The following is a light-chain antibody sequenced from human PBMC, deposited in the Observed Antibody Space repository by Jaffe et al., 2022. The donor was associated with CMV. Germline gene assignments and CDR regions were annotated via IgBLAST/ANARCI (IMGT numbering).Light chain of an antibody. CDR1: QGVGSY. Sequence: DIQMTQSPSSVSASVGDRVTITCRASQGVGSYLAWYQQKPGKAPKLLIYAASSLQSGVPSRFSGSGYGTDFTLTISSLQPEDFATYYCQQANTFPLTFGGGTNVEIK. V-gene: IGKV1-12*01. CDR2: AAS. CDR3: QQANTFPLT. J-gene: IGKJ4*01.